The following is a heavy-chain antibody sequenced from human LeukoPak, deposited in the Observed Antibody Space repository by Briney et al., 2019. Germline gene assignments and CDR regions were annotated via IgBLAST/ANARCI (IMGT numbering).Heavy chain of an antibody. CDR3: AKDGRDGYNGYDAFDI. Sequence: GGSLRLSCAASGFTFSSYAMSWVRQAPGKGLEWVSAISGSGGSTYYADSVKGRFTISRDNSKNTLYLQMNSLRAEDTAVYYCAKDGRDGYNGYDAFDIWGQGTMVTVSS. V-gene: IGHV3-23*01. CDR1: GFTFSSYA. CDR2: ISGSGGST. J-gene: IGHJ3*02. D-gene: IGHD5-24*01.